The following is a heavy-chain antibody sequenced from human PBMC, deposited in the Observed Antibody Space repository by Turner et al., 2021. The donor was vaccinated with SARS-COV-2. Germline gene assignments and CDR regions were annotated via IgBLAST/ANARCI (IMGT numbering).Heavy chain of an antibody. D-gene: IGHD2-21*02. V-gene: IGHV4-34*01. CDR2: ISHSGST. J-gene: IGHJ6*02. CDR3: ARVNYGGVTVRDYYSYYGMDV. Sequence: QVQLQQWGAGLLKPSETLSLTCAAYGGSFSGYYWWWIRQSPGKGLEWMGEISHSGSTSYSPSLKSRVTLSVDRSKVESSLRLSSVTAADTAVYYCARVNYGGVTVRDYYSYYGMDVWGQGTTVTVS. CDR1: GGSFSGYY.